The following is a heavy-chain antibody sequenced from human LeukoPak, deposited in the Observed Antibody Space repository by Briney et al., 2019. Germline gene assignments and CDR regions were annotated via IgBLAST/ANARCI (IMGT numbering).Heavy chain of an antibody. CDR3: ARDSSYFDTSGYFTPLDY. J-gene: IGHJ4*02. D-gene: IGHD3-22*01. V-gene: IGHV3-11*06. CDR1: GFTFSGYY. Sequence: GGSLRLSCAASGFTFSGYYMTWIRQAPGKGLEWVSYISSSGAHTDYANSVKGRFTISRDNAKNLLYLQMYSLRPEDTALYYCARDSSYFDTSGYFTPLDYWGQGTLVAVSS. CDR2: ISSSGAHT.